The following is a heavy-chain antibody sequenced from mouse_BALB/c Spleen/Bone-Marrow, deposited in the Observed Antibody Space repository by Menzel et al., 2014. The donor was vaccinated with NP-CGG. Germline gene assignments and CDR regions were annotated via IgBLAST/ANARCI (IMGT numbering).Heavy chain of an antibody. CDR1: GFTFTDYY. D-gene: IGHD1-1*01. CDR2: IRNKANGYTT. CDR3: ARDRGGLLHDY. Sequence: DVKLVESGGGLVQPGGSLRLSCATSGFTFTDYYMSWVRQPPGKALEWLGFIRNKANGYTTEYCASVKGRFTISRDNSQSILYLQVNTLRAEDSATYYCARDRGGLLHDYWGQGTTLTVSS. V-gene: IGHV7-3*02. J-gene: IGHJ2*01.